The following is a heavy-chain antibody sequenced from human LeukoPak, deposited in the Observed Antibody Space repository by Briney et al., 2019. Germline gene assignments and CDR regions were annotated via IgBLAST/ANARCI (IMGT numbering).Heavy chain of an antibody. D-gene: IGHD3-3*01. CDR3: ARAPHYDFWSGRKVHFDY. CDR1: GYTFTSYD. Sequence: ASVKVSCKASGYTFTSYDINWVRQATGQGLEWMGWMNPNSGNTGYAQKFQGRVTMTRNTSISTAYMELSSLRSEDTAVYYCARAPHYDFWSGRKVHFDYRGQGTLVTVSS. V-gene: IGHV1-8*01. CDR2: MNPNSGNT. J-gene: IGHJ4*02.